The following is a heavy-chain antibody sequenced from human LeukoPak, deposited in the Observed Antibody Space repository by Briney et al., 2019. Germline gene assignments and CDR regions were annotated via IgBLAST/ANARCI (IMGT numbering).Heavy chain of an antibody. D-gene: IGHD3-22*01. CDR1: GYSISSGYY. CDR2: IYHSGSI. J-gene: IGHJ6*03. V-gene: IGHV4-38-2*02. CDR3: TRGSIAYYYTDV. Sequence: SETLSLTCSVSGYSISSGYYWGWIRQPPGKGLEWIGSIYHSGSIYCNSSLKSRVTISVDTSKNQFSLKLSSVTAADTAVYYCTRGSIAYYYTDVWGKGTTVTISS.